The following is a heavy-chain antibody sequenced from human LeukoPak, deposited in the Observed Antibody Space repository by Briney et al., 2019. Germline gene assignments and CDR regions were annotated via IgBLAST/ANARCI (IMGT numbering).Heavy chain of an antibody. D-gene: IGHD2-2*01. CDR3: ARMGLSGTSSEYFQH. V-gene: IGHV1-8*01. CDR1: RYTFTSYD. CDR2: MNPNSGNT. J-gene: IGHJ1*01. Sequence: ASVKVSCQASRYTFTSYDINWLRQATGQGLAWMGWMNPNSGNTGYAQKFQDRVTMTSNTSISTAYIELSRLRSEDTAAYYCARMGLSGTSSEYFQHWGQGTLVTVSS.